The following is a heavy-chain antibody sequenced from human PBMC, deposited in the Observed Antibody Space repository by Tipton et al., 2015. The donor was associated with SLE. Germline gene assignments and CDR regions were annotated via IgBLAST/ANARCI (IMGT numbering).Heavy chain of an antibody. D-gene: IGHD6-13*01. Sequence: LRLSCTVYGGSFSGYYWSWIRQPPGKGLEWIGEINHSGSTNYNPSLKSRVTISVDTSKNQFSLKLSSVTAADTAVYYCARVLGAPIGQQLGYFDYWGQGTLVTVSS. CDR1: GGSFSGYY. CDR2: INHSGST. CDR3: ARVLGAPIGQQLGYFDY. J-gene: IGHJ4*02. V-gene: IGHV4-34*01.